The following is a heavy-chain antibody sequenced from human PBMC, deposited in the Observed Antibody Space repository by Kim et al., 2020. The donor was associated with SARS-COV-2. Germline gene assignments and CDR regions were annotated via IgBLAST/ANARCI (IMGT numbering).Heavy chain of an antibody. CDR1: GYTLTELS. J-gene: IGHJ4*02. Sequence: ASVKVSCKVSGYTLTELSMHWVRQAPGKGLEWMGGFDPEDGETIYAQKFQGRVTMTEDTSTDTAYMGLSSLRSEDTGVYYCATVLGPYDSSGYYLRYFDYWGQGTLVTGSS. CDR3: ATVLGPYDSSGYYLRYFDY. CDR2: FDPEDGET. V-gene: IGHV1-24*01. D-gene: IGHD3-22*01.